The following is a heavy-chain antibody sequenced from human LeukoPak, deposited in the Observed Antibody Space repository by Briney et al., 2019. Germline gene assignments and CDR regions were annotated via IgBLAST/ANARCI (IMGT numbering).Heavy chain of an antibody. CDR1: GGSISSYY. D-gene: IGHD4-17*01. CDR2: IYYSGST. V-gene: IGHV4-59*01. J-gene: IGHJ4*02. Sequence: PSETLSLTCTVSGGSISSYYWSWIRQPPGKGLEWIGYIYYSGSTNYNPSLKSRVTISVDTSKNQFSLKLSSVTAADTAVYYCATQGTNYGDYGLDYWGQGTLVTVSS. CDR3: ATQGTNYGDYGLDY.